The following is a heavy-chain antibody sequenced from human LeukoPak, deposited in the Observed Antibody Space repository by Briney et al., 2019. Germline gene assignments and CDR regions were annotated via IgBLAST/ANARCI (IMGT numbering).Heavy chain of an antibody. CDR2: ISSSRRTI. D-gene: IGHD4/OR15-4a*01. CDR3: ARDTLGEGEDANYAVYYFDY. Sequence: GGSLRLSCGASGFTFSTYNINWVRQAPGKGLEWVSYISSSRRTISYADSVKGRFTISRDNAKNSLYLQMNSLRAEDTAVYYCARDTLGEGEDANYAVYYFDYWGQGTVVTVSS. CDR1: GFTFSTYN. J-gene: IGHJ4*02. V-gene: IGHV3-48*01.